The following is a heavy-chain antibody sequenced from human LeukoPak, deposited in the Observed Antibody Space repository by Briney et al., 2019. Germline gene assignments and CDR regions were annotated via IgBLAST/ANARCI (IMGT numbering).Heavy chain of an antibody. CDR1: GFTFSNSW. V-gene: IGHV3-74*01. D-gene: IGHD1-26*01. CDR3: ARVLSGSHWGWGYYDY. CDR2: INSDGSKT. J-gene: IGHJ4*02. Sequence: GGSLRLSCVASGFTFSNSWMHWVRQAPGKGLVWVSLINSDGSKTTYADSVKGRFTISRGNAKNTLYLQMNSLRAEDTALYYCARVLSGSHWGWGYYDYWGQGTLVSVSS.